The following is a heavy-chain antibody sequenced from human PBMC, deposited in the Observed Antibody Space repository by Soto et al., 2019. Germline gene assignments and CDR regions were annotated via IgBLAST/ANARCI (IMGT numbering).Heavy chain of an antibody. CDR1: GFTFSDYY. V-gene: IGHV3-11*01. J-gene: IGHJ3*02. CDR3: ARDTVGPHVDTAMPDAFDI. Sequence: PGGSLRLSCAASGFTFSDYYMSWIRQAPGKGLEWVSYISSSGSTIYYADSVKGRFTISRDNAKNSLYLQMNSLRAEDTAVYYCARDTVGPHVDTAMPDAFDIWGQGTMVTVSS. D-gene: IGHD5-18*01. CDR2: ISSSGSTI.